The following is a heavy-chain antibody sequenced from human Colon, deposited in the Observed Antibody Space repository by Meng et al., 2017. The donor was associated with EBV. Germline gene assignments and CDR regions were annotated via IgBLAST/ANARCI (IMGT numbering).Heavy chain of an antibody. CDR1: GGSSSIGDYY. V-gene: IGHV4-30-4*01. CDR3: ARDRKHYGERGWFDP. Sequence: PLRESDPGQGRPSQTRPLTCPFSGGSSSIGDYYWSWIRPPPGKGLEWIGYIYYSGSTYSNASLKSRVTISIDRSKNQFSLKLSSVTAADTAVYYCARDRKHYGERGWFDPWGQGTLVTVSS. D-gene: IGHD4-17*01. J-gene: IGHJ5*02. CDR2: IYYSGST.